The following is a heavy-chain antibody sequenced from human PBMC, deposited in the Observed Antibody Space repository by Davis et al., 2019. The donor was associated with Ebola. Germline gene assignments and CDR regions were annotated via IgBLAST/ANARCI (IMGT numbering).Heavy chain of an antibody. J-gene: IGHJ3*02. V-gene: IGHV1-69*13. CDR1: EGTFGNFA. Sequence: AASVKVSCKASEGTFGNFAINWVRLAPGQGPVWMGGIIPVVGASSHAQRFQGRLTITADESTSTAYMDLRSLRSDDTAVYYCAADCGGDCSQPDAFEIWGQGTMVTVSS. CDR3: AADCGGDCSQPDAFEI. CDR2: IIPVVGAS. D-gene: IGHD2-21*02.